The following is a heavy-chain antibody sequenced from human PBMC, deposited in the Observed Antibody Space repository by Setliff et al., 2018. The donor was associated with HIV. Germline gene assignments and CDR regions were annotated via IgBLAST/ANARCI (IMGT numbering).Heavy chain of an antibody. J-gene: IGHJ5*02. CDR1: GFTFSGTW. CDR2: IKQDGTEK. D-gene: IGHD2-8*01. Sequence: GGSLRLSCAASGFTFSGTWMAWVRQAPGKGPEWVANIKQDGTEKHYMDSVKGRFTISRDNADNSLSLQMNDLRDDDTAVYYCAALSLRTNAVYGIISTRFDPWGQGTLVTVSS. V-gene: IGHV3-7*03. CDR3: AALSLRTNAVYGIISTRFDP.